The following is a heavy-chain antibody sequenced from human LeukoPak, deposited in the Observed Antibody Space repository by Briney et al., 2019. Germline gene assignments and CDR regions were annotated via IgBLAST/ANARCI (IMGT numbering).Heavy chain of an antibody. CDR3: ARRPTTSIVGATTNYFDH. J-gene: IGHJ4*02. CDR2: IYFSGST. CDR1: GGSISSSSYY. D-gene: IGHD1-26*01. V-gene: IGHV4-39*01. Sequence: SETLSLTCTVSGGSISSSSYYWGWIRQPPGKGLEWIGGIYFSGSTYYRPSLKSRVTLSIDTSKNQFSPRLSSVTAADTAVYYCARRPTTSIVGATTNYFDHWGQGTLVTVSS.